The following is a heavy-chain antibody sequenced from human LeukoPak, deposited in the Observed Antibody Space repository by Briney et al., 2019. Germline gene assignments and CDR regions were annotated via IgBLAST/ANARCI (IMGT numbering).Heavy chain of an antibody. CDR1: GGSFSGYY. V-gene: IGHV4-34*01. CDR3: ARGLEAFDI. CDR2: INHSGST. Sequence: SETLSLTCAVYGGSFSGYYWSWIRQPPGKGLEWIGEINHSGSTNYNPSLKSRVTISVDTSKNQFSLKLSSVTAADTAVYYCARGLEAFDIWGQGTMVTVSS. J-gene: IGHJ3*02. D-gene: IGHD5-24*01.